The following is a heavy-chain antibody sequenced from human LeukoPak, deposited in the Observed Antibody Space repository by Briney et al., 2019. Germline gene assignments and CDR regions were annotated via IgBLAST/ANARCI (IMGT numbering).Heavy chain of an antibody. Sequence: ASVKVSCKASGYTFTRYAINWVRQAPGQGLEWMGWINAYNGYTNYTQRLQGRVTMTTETSTSTAYMELRSLRSDDTAVYYCARRQANRLLWVGELLSNINPFDYWGQGTLVTVSS. D-gene: IGHD3-10*01. J-gene: IGHJ4*02. V-gene: IGHV1-18*01. CDR3: ARRQANRLLWVGELLSNINPFDY. CDR2: INAYNGYT. CDR1: GYTFTRYA.